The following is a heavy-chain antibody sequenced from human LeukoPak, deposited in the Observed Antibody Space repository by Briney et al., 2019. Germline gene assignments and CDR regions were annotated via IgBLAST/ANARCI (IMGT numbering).Heavy chain of an antibody. CDR2: ITSSSSYI. V-gene: IGHV3-21*01. CDR3: AELGITMIGGV. D-gene: IGHD3-10*02. Sequence: NPGGSLRLSCAASGFTFSTYSMTWVRQAPGKGLEWVSSITSSSSYIYYADSVKGRFTISRDNAKSSLYLQMNSLRAEDTAVYYCAELGITMIGGVWGKGTTVTISS. CDR1: GFTFSTYS. J-gene: IGHJ6*04.